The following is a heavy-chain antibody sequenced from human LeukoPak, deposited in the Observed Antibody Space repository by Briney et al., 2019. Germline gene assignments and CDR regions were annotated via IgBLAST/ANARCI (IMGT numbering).Heavy chain of an antibody. J-gene: IGHJ4*02. Sequence: SGGSLRLSCAASGFTISSYAMHWVRQAPGKGLEWVAVISYDGSNKYYADSVKGRFTISRDNSKNTLYVQMNSLRVEDTAVYYCARDHGILTGPIYNFDYWGQGTLVTVSS. CDR3: ARDHGILTGPIYNFDY. CDR1: GFTISSYA. D-gene: IGHD3-9*01. V-gene: IGHV3-30*04. CDR2: ISYDGSNK.